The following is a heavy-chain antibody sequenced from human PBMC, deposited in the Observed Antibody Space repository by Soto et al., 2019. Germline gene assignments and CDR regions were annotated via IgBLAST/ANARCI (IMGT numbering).Heavy chain of an antibody. CDR1: GFTFSSYS. D-gene: IGHD2-15*01. Sequence: EVQLVESGGGLVQPGGSLRLSCAASGFTFSSYSMNWVRQAPGKGLEWVSYISSSTSTIYYADSVKGRFTISRDNAKNSLYRQMNSLRAEDTAVYYCATDKGRSPLDYWGQGTLVTVSS. J-gene: IGHJ4*02. V-gene: IGHV3-48*01. CDR2: ISSSTSTI. CDR3: ATDKGRSPLDY.